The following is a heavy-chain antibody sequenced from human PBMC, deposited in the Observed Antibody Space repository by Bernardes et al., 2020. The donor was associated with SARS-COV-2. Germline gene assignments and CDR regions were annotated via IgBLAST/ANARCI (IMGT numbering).Heavy chain of an antibody. Sequence: SLRLSCAASGFTFSSYGMHWVRQAPGKGLEWVAVISYDGSNKYYADSVKGRFTISRDNSKNTLYLQMNSLRAEDTAVYYCVIGGITGTILSYYYYGMDVWGQGTTVTVSS. CDR2: ISYDGSNK. CDR1: GFTFSSYG. CDR3: VIGGITGTILSYYYYGMDV. D-gene: IGHD1-7*01. V-gene: IGHV3-30*03. J-gene: IGHJ6*02.